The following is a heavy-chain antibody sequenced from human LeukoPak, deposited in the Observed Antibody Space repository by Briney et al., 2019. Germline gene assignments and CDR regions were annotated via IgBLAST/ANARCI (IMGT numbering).Heavy chain of an antibody. CDR1: GGPISSYY. D-gene: IGHD1-26*01. J-gene: IGHJ3*02. CDR2: IYYSGST. Sequence: PSETLSLTCTVSGGPISSYYWSWIRQPPGKGLEWIGYIYYSGSTNYNPSLKSRVTISVDTSKNQFSLKLSSVTAADTAVYYCARHARNGARPAFDIWGQGTMVTVSS. V-gene: IGHV4-59*08. CDR3: ARHARNGARPAFDI.